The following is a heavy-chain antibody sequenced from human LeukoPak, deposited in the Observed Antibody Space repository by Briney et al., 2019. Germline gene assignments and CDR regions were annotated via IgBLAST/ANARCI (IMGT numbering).Heavy chain of an antibody. J-gene: IGHJ3*02. CDR2: ISWNSGSI. CDR1: GFTFDDYA. D-gene: IGHD3-10*01. CDR3: AKAIRSGSGSYYKNAFDI. Sequence: PGRSLRLSCAASGFTFDDYAMHWVRQAPGKGLEWVSGISWNSGSIGYADSVKGRFTISRDNAKNSLYLQMNSLRAEDTALYYCAKAIRSGSGSYYKNAFDIWGQGTMVTVSS. V-gene: IGHV3-9*01.